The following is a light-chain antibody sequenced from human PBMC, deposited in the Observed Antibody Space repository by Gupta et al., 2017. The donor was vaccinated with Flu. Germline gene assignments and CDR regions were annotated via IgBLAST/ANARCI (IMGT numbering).Light chain of an antibody. V-gene: IGKV2-24*01. CDR2: KGS. J-gene: IGKJ2*02. CDR1: QGLVHSDGNTY. Sequence: DSAMTHTPLSSPVTLGQPASISCRSSQGLVHSDGNTYLSWLQQRPGQPPRLLMYKGSNRVSGVPDRFSGSGAGTDFTLKISRVEAEDVGIYYCMQATQFPRTFGQGTKLEI. CDR3: MQATQFPRT.